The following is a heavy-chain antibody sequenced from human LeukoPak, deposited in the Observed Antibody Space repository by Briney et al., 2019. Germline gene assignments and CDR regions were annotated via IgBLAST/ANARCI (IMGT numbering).Heavy chain of an antibody. CDR1: GYTFTSYG. CDR2: ISAYNGNT. J-gene: IGHJ4*02. V-gene: IGHV1-18*01. Sequence: ASVKVSCKASGYTFTSYGISWVRQAPGQGLEWMGWISAYNGNTNYAQKLQGRVTMTTDTSTSTAYMELRSLRSDDTAVYYCARDPWGGSSWYSGSSYWGQGTLVTVSS. CDR3: ARDPWGGSSWYSGSSY. D-gene: IGHD6-13*01.